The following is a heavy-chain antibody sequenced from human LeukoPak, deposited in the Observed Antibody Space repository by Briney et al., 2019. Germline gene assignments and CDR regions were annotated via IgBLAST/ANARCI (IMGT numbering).Heavy chain of an antibody. V-gene: IGHV5-51*01. CDR2: IYPGDSDT. Sequence: GESLKISCKGSGYSFTSYWIGWVRQMPGKGLEWMGIIYPGDSDTRYSPSFQGQVTISADKSISTAYLQWSSLKASDTAMYYCARQGLRFLEWLLLPPLGHHDAFDIWGQGTMVTVSS. CDR1: GYSFTSYW. D-gene: IGHD3-3*01. J-gene: IGHJ3*02. CDR3: ARQGLRFLEWLLLPPLGHHDAFDI.